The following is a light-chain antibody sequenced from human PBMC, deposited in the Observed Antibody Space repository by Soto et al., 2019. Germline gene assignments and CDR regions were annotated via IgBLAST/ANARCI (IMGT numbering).Light chain of an antibody. J-gene: IGKJ3*01. CDR1: QAISNY. CDR2: DAS. V-gene: IGKV1-33*01. Sequence: DIQMTQSPSSLSASVGDRVTITCQASQAISNYLNWYQQKPGKAPKLLIYDASNLETGVPSRFCGSGSGTDFTFTISSLQHEDIATYYCQQYDNLPPFTFGPGTKVDIK. CDR3: QQYDNLPPFT.